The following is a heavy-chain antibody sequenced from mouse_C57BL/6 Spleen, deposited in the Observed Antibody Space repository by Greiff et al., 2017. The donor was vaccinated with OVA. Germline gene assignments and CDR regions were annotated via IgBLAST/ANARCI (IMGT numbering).Heavy chain of an antibody. Sequence: VHLVESGPGQVAPSQSLSITCTVSGFSLTSYAISWVRQPPGKGLEWLGVIWTGGGTNYNSALKSRLSISKDNSKSQVFLKMNSLQTDDTARYYCARNFDYGSSLLGYFDVWGTGTTVTVSS. CDR1: GFSLTSYA. CDR2: IWTGGGT. CDR3: ARNFDYGSSLLGYFDV. V-gene: IGHV2-9-1*01. D-gene: IGHD1-1*01. J-gene: IGHJ1*03.